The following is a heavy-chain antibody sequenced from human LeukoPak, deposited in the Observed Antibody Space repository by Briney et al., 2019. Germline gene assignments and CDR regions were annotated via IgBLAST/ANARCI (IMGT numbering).Heavy chain of an antibody. D-gene: IGHD2-2*01. Sequence: ASVKVSFKASGYTFTGYYMHWVRQAPGQGLEWMGWINPNSGGTNYAQKFQGRVTMTRGTSISTAYMELSRLRSDDTAVYYCARGVMGYQLPNFDYWGQGTLVTVSS. J-gene: IGHJ4*02. CDR1: GYTFTGYY. CDR2: INPNSGGT. V-gene: IGHV1-2*02. CDR3: ARGVMGYQLPNFDY.